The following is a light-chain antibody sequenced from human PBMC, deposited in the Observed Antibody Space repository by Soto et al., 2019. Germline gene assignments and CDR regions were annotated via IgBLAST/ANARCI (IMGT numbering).Light chain of an antibody. CDR1: SSKIGSNT. CDR2: SNI. CDR3: AAWDDSRIGYI. J-gene: IGLJ1*01. Sequence: QSVLTQPPSASGTPGPRGTISCSGSSSKIGSNTVNWYQQLPGTAPKLLIYSNIQRPSGVPDRFSGSKSGTSASLAISGLHYEEEDDYYCAAWDDSRIGYIFGSGTKLTVL. V-gene: IGLV1-44*01.